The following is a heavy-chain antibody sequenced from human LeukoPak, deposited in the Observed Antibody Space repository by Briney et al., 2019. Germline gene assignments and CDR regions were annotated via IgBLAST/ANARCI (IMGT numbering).Heavy chain of an antibody. Sequence: SETLSLTCTVSGGSISSYYWSWIRQPPGKGLEWIGYIYYSGSTNYNPSLKSRVTISVDTSKNQFSLKLSSVTAADTAVYYCARRGIAAHFDYWGQGTLVTVSS. CDR1: GGSISSYY. V-gene: IGHV4-59*01. CDR2: IYYSGST. D-gene: IGHD6-6*01. CDR3: ARRGIAAHFDY. J-gene: IGHJ4*02.